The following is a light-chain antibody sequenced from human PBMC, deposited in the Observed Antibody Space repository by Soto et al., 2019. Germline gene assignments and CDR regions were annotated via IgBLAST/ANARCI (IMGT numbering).Light chain of an antibody. CDR1: QSISSN. Sequence: EIVMTQSPATLSVSPGERATLSCRASQSISSNLAWYQQKPGQSPRLLFYGASTRATTGLPARFSGSASGTEFTLTISSLQSEDFAVYYCQQYNNWPFTFGPGTKVDVK. V-gene: IGKV3-15*01. J-gene: IGKJ3*01. CDR2: GAS. CDR3: QQYNNWPFT.